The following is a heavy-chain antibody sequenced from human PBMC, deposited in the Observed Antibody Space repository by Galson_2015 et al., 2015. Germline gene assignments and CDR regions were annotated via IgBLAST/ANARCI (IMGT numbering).Heavy chain of an antibody. Sequence: SVKVSCKASGYHFTNYGITWVRQAPGQGLEWLGWISPNNGDTNYAQKIQDRVTLTTDKFSRTAYMELRSLRSDDTAVYYCARDLNYYDHSPTGYWGPGTLVTVSS. D-gene: IGHD3-16*01. CDR3: ARDLNYYDHSPTGY. CDR2: ISPNNGDT. V-gene: IGHV1-18*01. CDR1: GYHFTNYG. J-gene: IGHJ4*02.